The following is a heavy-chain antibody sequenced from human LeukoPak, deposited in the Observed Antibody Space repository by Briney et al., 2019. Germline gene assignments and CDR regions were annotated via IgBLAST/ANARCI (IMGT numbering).Heavy chain of an antibody. CDR1: NGSVSSTDYY. CDR3: ARLSKGRYFDYIFDY. V-gene: IGHV4-39*01. Sequence: SSETLSLICTVSNGSVSSTDYYWGWIRQPPGKRLEWIGNIYYSGSAYYNPSLRSRVTMSVDTSKNQFSLKMSSVPAADTAVYYCARLSKGRYFDYIFDYWGQGTLVTVSS. J-gene: IGHJ4*02. CDR2: IYYSGSA. D-gene: IGHD3-9*01.